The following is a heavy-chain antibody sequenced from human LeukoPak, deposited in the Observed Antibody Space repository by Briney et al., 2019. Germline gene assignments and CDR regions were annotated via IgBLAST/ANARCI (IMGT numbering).Heavy chain of an antibody. D-gene: IGHD1-1*01. CDR1: GYTFTSYD. CDR2: MNPNSGNT. Sequence: ASVKVSCKASGYTFTSYDINWVRQATGQGLEWMGWMNPNSGNTGYAQKFQGRVTITRNTSISTAYMELSSLRSEDTAVYYCARGIQLERRTYYYYMDVWGKGTTVTVSS. CDR3: ARGIQLERRTYYYYMDV. J-gene: IGHJ6*03. V-gene: IGHV1-8*03.